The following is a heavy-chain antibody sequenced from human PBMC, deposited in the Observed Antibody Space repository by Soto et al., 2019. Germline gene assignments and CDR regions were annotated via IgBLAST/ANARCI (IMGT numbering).Heavy chain of an antibody. CDR1: GFTFSSYA. D-gene: IGHD2-2*01. V-gene: IGHV3-30-3*01. CDR3: AREGIVVGPAANDYGMDV. CDR2: ISYDGSNK. Sequence: GGSLRLSCAASGFTFSSYAMHWVRQAPGKGLEWVAVISYDGSNKYYADSVKGRFTISRDNSKNTLYLQMNSLRAEDTAVYYCAREGIVVGPAANDYGMDVWGQGTTVTVSS. J-gene: IGHJ6*02.